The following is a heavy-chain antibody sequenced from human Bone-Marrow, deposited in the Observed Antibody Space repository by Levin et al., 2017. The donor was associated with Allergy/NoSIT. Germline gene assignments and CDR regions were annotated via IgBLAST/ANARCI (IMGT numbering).Heavy chain of an antibody. CDR3: ERGGEVPSQYYVDY. V-gene: IGHV4-34*01. Sequence: PSETLSLTCAVNGESFSGYFWTWIRQSPGKGLEWIGQINFNGITTYNPSLKSRVIISVDPTKKQFSLKLTYLTASDTAVYFCERGGEVPSQYYVDYWGQGTLVTVSS. J-gene: IGHJ4*02. CDR2: INFNGIT. CDR1: GESFSGYF. D-gene: IGHD1-1*01.